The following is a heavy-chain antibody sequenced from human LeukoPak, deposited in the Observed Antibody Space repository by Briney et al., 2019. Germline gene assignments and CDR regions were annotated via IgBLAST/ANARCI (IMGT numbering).Heavy chain of an antibody. V-gene: IGHV1-24*01. CDR1: GYTLTELS. J-gene: IGHJ4*02. Sequence: ASVKVSCKVSGYTLTELSMHWVRQAPGKGLEWVGGFDPEDGETIYAQKFQGRVTMTEDTSTDTAYMELSSLRSEDTAVYYCATDRIAVAGTFPSDYWGQGTLVTVSS. D-gene: IGHD6-19*01. CDR3: ATDRIAVAGTFPSDY. CDR2: FDPEDGET.